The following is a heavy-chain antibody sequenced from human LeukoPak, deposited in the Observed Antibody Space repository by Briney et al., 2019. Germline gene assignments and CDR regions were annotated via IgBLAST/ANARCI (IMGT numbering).Heavy chain of an antibody. D-gene: IGHD5-12*01. J-gene: IGHJ4*02. CDR3: ARDTRYSGYDGMVDY. CDR1: GYTFTGYY. CDR2: INPNSGGT. V-gene: IGHV1-2*02. Sequence: GASVKVSCKASGYTFTGYYMHWVRQAPGQGLEWMGWINPNSGGTNYAQKFQGRVTMTRDTSISTAYMELSRLRSDDTAVYYCARDTRYSGYDGMVDYWGQGTLVTVSS.